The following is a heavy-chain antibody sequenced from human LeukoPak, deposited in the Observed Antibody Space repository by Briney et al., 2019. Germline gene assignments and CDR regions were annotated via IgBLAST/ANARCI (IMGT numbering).Heavy chain of an antibody. CDR2: INHSGST. D-gene: IGHD2-2*01. V-gene: IGHV4-34*01. CDR1: GGSFSGYY. CDR3: ARTNCSSTSCYAGCDY. Sequence: SETLSLTCAVYGGSFSGYYWSWMRQPPGKGLEWIGEINHSGSTNYNPSLKSRVTISVDTPKNQFSLKLSSVTAADTAVYYRARTNCSSTSCYAGCDYWGQGTLVTVFS. J-gene: IGHJ4*02.